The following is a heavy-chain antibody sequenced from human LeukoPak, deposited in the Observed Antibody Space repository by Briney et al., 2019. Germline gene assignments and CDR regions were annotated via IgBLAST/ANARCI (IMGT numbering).Heavy chain of an antibody. V-gene: IGHV1-18*01. Sequence: GASVKVSCKASGDIFTNYGISWVRQAPGQGLEWMGWISVHNGNTRNSQKVQGRITMTADTSSTTAYMELRSLRFDDTAVYFCARDTASGWYYFDSWGQGTLVTVSP. CDR3: ARDTASGWYYFDS. D-gene: IGHD6-19*01. J-gene: IGHJ4*02. CDR2: ISVHNGNT. CDR1: GDIFTNYG.